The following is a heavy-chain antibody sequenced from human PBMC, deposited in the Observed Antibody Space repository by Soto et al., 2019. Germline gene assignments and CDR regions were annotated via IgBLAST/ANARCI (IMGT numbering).Heavy chain of an antibody. CDR2: ISGSGGRT. J-gene: IGHJ5*02. V-gene: IGHV3-23*01. Sequence: EVQLLESGGGLLQPGGSLRLSCAASGFTLSNYAMSWVRQAPGKGLEGVSSISGSGGRTYYADSVKGRFTISRDTSKNTLHLDFNSLSANITALSYCAHDLSSHDAYHCFDPSRHGTLIAHSS. CDR3: AHDLSSHDAYHCFDP. D-gene: IGHD2-2*01. CDR1: GFTLSNYA.